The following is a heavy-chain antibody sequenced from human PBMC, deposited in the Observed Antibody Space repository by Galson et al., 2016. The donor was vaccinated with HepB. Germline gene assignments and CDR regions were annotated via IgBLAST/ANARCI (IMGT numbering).Heavy chain of an antibody. Sequence: SGAEVKKPGESLKVSCKGSGYSFTNYWIAWVRQMPGKGLEWMGIIYPGDSDTTYSPSFQGQVIISADKSISTAYLQWNSLKPSDTAICYCARGGSSGWRRYGLDGWGQGTTVTVSS. V-gene: IGHV5-51*01. CDR1: GYSFTNYW. CDR3: ARGGSSGWRRYGLDG. D-gene: IGHD6-19*01. CDR2: IYPGDSDT. J-gene: IGHJ6*02.